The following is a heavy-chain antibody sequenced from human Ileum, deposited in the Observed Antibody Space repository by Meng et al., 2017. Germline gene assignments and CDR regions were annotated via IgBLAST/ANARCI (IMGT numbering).Heavy chain of an antibody. J-gene: IGHJ4*02. CDR1: GFTFRIYD. Sequence: GESLKISCAASGFTFRIYDMNWVRQAPGKGLEWVSAISGSGGSAYYADSVKGRFTISRDNSKNTLYLQMNSLRAEDTAVYYCAKAMVRGVIGYWGQGTLVTVSS. D-gene: IGHD3-10*01. V-gene: IGHV3-23*01. CDR3: AKAMVRGVIGY. CDR2: ISGSGGSA.